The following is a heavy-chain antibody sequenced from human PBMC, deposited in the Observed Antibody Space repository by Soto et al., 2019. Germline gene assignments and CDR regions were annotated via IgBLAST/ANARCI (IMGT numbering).Heavy chain of an antibody. CDR3: AIDFNSASGGNFDY. D-gene: IGHD6-6*01. Sequence: QVQLVQSGAEVKKPGSSVKVSCKASGGTFSSYTISWVRQAPGQGLEWMGRIIPILGIANHAQKFQGRVTITADKSTSTAYMELSSLTSEDTAVYYCAIDFNSASGGNFDYWGQGTLVTVSS. J-gene: IGHJ4*02. V-gene: IGHV1-69*08. CDR1: GGTFSSYT. CDR2: IIPILGIA.